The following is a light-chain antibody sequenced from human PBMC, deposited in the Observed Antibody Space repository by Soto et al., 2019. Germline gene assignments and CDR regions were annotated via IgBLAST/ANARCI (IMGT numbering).Light chain of an antibody. Sequence: HSVLTQPPSASGTPGQSVTISCSGSNSNIGSNAVNWYQQFPGAAPTLLIYSTNERPSGVPDRFSGSKSGTSASLAISGLQSEDEADYHCAAWDGSLNGSVFGSGTKVTVL. V-gene: IGLV1-44*01. CDR2: STN. J-gene: IGLJ1*01. CDR1: NSNIGSNA. CDR3: AAWDGSLNGSV.